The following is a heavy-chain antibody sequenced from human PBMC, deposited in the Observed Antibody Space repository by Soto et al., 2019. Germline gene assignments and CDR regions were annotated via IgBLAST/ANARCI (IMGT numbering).Heavy chain of an antibody. CDR3: AKVLRGSGCQPSEEDFDY. CDR2: ISGSGGST. Sequence: GGSLRLSCAASGFTFSSYAMSWVRQAPGKGLEWVSAISGSGGSTYYADSVKGRFTISRDNSKNTLYLQMNSLRAEDTAVYDCAKVLRGSGCQPSEEDFDYWGQGTLVTVSS. D-gene: IGHD3-10*01. V-gene: IGHV3-23*01. CDR1: GFTFSSYA. J-gene: IGHJ4*02.